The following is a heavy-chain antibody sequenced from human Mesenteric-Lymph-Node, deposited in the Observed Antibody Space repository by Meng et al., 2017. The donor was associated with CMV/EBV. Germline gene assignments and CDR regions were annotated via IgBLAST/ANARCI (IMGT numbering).Heavy chain of an antibody. Sequence: YTFTNDAMTWVRQAPGEGLEWMGWINTNTGNPTYAQGFTGRFVFSLDTSVSTAYLQISSLKAEDTAVYYCARDEGDIIYSSSYYNYWGQGTLVTVSS. J-gene: IGHJ4*02. D-gene: IGHD6-13*01. V-gene: IGHV7-4-1*02. CDR3: ARDEGDIIYSSSYYNY. CDR1: YTFTNDA. CDR2: INTNTGNP.